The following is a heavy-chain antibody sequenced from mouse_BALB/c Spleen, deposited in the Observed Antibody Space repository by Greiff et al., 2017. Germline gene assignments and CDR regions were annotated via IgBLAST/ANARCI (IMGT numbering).Heavy chain of an antibody. J-gene: IGHJ4*01. CDR3: ARFDYEEDAMDY. V-gene: IGHV1-39*01. D-gene: IGHD2-4*01. CDR1: GYSFTDYI. CDR2: INPYYGST. Sequence: VQLQQTGPELVKPGASVKISCKASGYSFTDYIMLWVKQSHGKSLEWIGNINPYYGSTSYNLKFKGKATLTVDKSSSTAYMQLNSLTSEDSAVYYCARFDYEEDAMDYWGQGTSVTVSS.